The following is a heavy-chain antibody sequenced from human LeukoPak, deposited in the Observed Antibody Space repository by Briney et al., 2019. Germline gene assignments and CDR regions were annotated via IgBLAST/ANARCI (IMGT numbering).Heavy chain of an antibody. J-gene: IGHJ4*02. V-gene: IGHV1-69*01. CDR3: ARVWDYDSSGYSYYFDY. D-gene: IGHD3-22*01. CDR2: IIPIFGTA. CDR1: GGTFSSYA. Sequence: ASVKVSCKASGGTFSSYAISWVRQAPGQGVEWMGGIIPIFGTANYAQKFQGRVTITADESTSTAYMELSSLRSEDTAVYYCARVWDYDSSGYSYYFDYWGQGTLVTVSS.